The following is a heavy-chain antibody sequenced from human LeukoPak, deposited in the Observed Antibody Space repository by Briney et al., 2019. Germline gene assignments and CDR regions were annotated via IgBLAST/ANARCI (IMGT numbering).Heavy chain of an antibody. Sequence: ASVKVSCKASGYTFTSYAMHWVRQAPGQRLEWMGWINAGNGNTKYSQKFQGRVTITRDTSASTAYMELSSLRSEDTAVYCCARDPQGGSGYYSYYYYGMDVWGQGTTVTVSS. CDR2: INAGNGNT. J-gene: IGHJ6*02. V-gene: IGHV1-3*01. CDR1: GYTFTSYA. CDR3: ARDPQGGSGYYSYYYYGMDV. D-gene: IGHD3-22*01.